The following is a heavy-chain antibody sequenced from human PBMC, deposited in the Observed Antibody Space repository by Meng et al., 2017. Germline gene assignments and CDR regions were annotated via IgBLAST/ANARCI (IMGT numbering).Heavy chain of an antibody. D-gene: IGHD3-9*01. V-gene: IGHV7-4-1*02. Sequence: SVKVSCKASGYTFTSYAMNWVRQAPGQGLEWMGWINTNTGNPTYAQGFTGRFVFSLDTSVSTAYLQISSLKAEDTAVYYCARDGQYYDILTGYRHFDYWGQGTLVTVSS. CDR2: INTNTGNP. J-gene: IGHJ4*02. CDR3: ARDGQYYDILTGYRHFDY. CDR1: GYTFTSYA.